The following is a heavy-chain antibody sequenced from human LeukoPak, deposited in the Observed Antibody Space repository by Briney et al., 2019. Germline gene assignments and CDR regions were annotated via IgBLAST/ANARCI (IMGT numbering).Heavy chain of an antibody. CDR3: ARGEDYDYVWGSYRPFDY. V-gene: IGHV3-7*01. CDR1: GFIFNNYA. J-gene: IGHJ4*02. CDR2: IKQDGSEK. Sequence: GGSLRLSCAVSGFIFNNYAMSWVRQAPGKGLEWVANIKQDGSEKYYVDSVKGRFTISRDNAKNSLYLQMNSLRAEDTAVYYCARGEDYDYVWGSYRPFDYWGQGTLVTVSS. D-gene: IGHD3-16*02.